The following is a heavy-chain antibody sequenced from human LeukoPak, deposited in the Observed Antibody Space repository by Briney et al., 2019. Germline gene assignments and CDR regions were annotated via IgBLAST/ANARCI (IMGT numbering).Heavy chain of an antibody. D-gene: IGHD3-10*01. CDR1: GGSISSYY. Sequence: PSETLSLTCTVSGGSISSYYWNWIRQPPGKGLEWIGYIYYSGSTNYNPSLKSRVTISVDTSKNQFSLKLSSVTAADTAAYYCARDRGSGSGYYYGMDVWGQGTTVTVSS. J-gene: IGHJ6*02. CDR3: ARDRGSGSGYYYGMDV. CDR2: IYYSGST. V-gene: IGHV4-59*01.